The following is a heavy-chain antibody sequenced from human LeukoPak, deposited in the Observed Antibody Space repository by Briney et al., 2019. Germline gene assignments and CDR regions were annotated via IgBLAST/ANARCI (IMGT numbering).Heavy chain of an antibody. CDR3: ARDSGSPLPGY. D-gene: IGHD1-14*01. CDR2: ISSSSRTI. Sequence: GGSLRLSCAASGFTFNSYSMNWVRQAPGKGLEWVSYISSSSRTINYADSVQGRFTISRDNAKSSLYLQMNSLRAEDTAVYYCARDSGSPLPGYWGQGTLVTVSS. V-gene: IGHV3-48*04. CDR1: GFTFNSYS. J-gene: IGHJ4*02.